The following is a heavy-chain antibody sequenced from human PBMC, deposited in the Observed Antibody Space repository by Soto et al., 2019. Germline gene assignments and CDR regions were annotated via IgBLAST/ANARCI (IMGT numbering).Heavy chain of an antibody. CDR3: ARVGSSGSRTAKPNYYYYGMDV. CDR2: IYYSGST. D-gene: IGHD3-10*01. V-gene: IGHV4-31*03. CDR1: GGSIGSGGYY. Sequence: SETLSLTCTVSGGSIGSGGYYWSWIRQHPGKGLEWIGYIYYSGSTYYNPSLKSRVTISVDTSKNQFSLKLSSVTAADTAVYYCARVGSSGSRTAKPNYYYYGMDVWGQGTTVTVSS. J-gene: IGHJ6*02.